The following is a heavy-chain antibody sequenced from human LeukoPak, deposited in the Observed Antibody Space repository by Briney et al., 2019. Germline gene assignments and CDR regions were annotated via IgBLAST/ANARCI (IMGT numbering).Heavy chain of an antibody. CDR1: GGSFSGYY. Sequence: SETLSLTCAVYGGSFSGYYWSWIRQPPGKGLEWIGEINHSGSTNYNPSLKSRVTISVDTSKNQFSLKLSSVTAADPAVYYCTRCPPPRYYYYYMDVWGKGTTVTVSS. CDR3: TRCPPPRYYYYYMDV. V-gene: IGHV4-34*01. CDR2: INHSGST. J-gene: IGHJ6*03.